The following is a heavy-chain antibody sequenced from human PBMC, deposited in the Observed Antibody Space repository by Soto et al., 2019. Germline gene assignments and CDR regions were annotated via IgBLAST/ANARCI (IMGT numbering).Heavy chain of an antibody. CDR3: ARRDSGGYYRYFDS. CDR2: TGSGTGPG. J-gene: IGHJ4*02. CDR1: GGTFSTNP. D-gene: IGHD2-21*02. Sequence: QVQLVQSGAEVKKPGSSVNVSCKASGGTFSTNPISWVLQAPGQGLEWMGGTGSGTGPGNNAQKFQGRLTITADKSTNTAYMELSSLSSEDTAIYYCARRDSGGYYRYFDSWGQGTLVTVSS. V-gene: IGHV1-69*06.